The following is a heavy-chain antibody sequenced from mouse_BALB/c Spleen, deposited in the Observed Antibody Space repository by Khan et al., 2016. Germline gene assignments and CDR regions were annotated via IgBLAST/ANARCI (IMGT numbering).Heavy chain of an antibody. CDR2: IDPANGNT. CDR3: ARRGPIYYYGSTYDY. J-gene: IGHJ2*01. V-gene: IGHV14-3*02. Sequence: VQLQQSGAELVKPGASVKLSCTASGFNIKDTFMHWVKQRPEQGLEWIGRIDPANGNTRYDPKFQGKATITADTSSNTAYLQLSSLTSEDTAVYYCARRGPIYYYGSTYDYWGQGTTLTVSS. CDR1: GFNIKDTF. D-gene: IGHD1-1*01.